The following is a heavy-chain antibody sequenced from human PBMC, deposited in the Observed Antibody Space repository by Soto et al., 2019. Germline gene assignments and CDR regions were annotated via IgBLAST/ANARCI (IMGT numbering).Heavy chain of an antibody. V-gene: IGHV5-10-1*01. Sequence: GESLKIYCKGSGDSFTSYWISWVRQMPGKGLEWMGRIDPSDSYTNYSPSFQGHVTISADNSTNTAYLQWSSLKTSDTPMYYCASQDGTGDYWVQGTLVTVSS. CDR2: IDPSDSYT. D-gene: IGHD6-13*01. CDR1: GDSFTSYW. CDR3: ASQDGTGDY. J-gene: IGHJ4*02.